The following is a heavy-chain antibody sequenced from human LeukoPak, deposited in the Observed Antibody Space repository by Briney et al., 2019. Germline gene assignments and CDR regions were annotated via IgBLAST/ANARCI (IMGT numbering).Heavy chain of an antibody. D-gene: IGHD3-22*01. CDR2: INWNGDST. V-gene: IGHV3-20*04. CDR1: GFSFGDYG. J-gene: IGHJ4*02. Sequence: GGSLSLSCAASGFSFGDYGLTWVRQAPGKGLEWVSGINWNGDSTDYADSVKGRFTISRDNAKNSLYLQMNSLRAEDTALYSCARDLRVVITGGFDSWGQGTLVTVSS. CDR3: ARDLRVVITGGFDS.